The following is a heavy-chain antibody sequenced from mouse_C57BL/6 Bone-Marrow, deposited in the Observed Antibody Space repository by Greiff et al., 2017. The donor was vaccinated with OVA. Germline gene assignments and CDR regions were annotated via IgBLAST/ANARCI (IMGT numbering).Heavy chain of an antibody. Sequence: VKLMESGAELARPGASVKLSCKASGYTFTSYGISWVKQRTGQGLEWIGEIYPRSGNTYYNEKFKGKATLTADKSSSTAYMELRSLTSEDSAVYFCASRGTTVWYFDVWGTGTTVTVSS. CDR3: ASRGTTVWYFDV. V-gene: IGHV1-81*01. D-gene: IGHD1-1*01. J-gene: IGHJ1*03. CDR2: IYPRSGNT. CDR1: GYTFTSYG.